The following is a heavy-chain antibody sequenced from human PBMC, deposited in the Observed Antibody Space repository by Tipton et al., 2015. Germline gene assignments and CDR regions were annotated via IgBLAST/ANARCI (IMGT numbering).Heavy chain of an antibody. CDR3: AKVSTFLNWFDP. J-gene: IGHJ5*02. CDR1: GASLNSGGYY. Sequence: TLSLTCTVSGASLNSGGYYWSWIRQHPGKGLEWIGYIYFTGSTYYNPSLKSRVTISVDTSKNQFSLKLSSVTAADTAVYYCAKVSTFLNWFDPWGQGTLVTVSS. D-gene: IGHD5/OR15-5a*01. CDR2: IYFTGST. V-gene: IGHV4-31*03.